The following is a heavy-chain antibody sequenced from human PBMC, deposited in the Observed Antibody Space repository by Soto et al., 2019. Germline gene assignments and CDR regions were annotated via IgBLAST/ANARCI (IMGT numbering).Heavy chain of an antibody. D-gene: IGHD5-18*01. V-gene: IGHV3-74*01. CDR2: INSDGSYA. CDR3: ARVGGYSYGLSAFDV. CDR1: GFTFSSYW. J-gene: IGHJ3*01. Sequence: GSLRLSCAASGFTFSSYWMHWVRQAPGKGLVWVSRINSDGSYASYADSVKGRFTISRDNAKNTLYLQMNSLRAEDTAVYYCARVGGYSYGLSAFDVWGQGSMVTVSS.